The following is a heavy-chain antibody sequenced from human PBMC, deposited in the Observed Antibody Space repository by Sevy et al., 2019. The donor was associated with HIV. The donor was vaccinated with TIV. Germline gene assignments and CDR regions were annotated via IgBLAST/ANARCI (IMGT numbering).Heavy chain of an antibody. CDR2: INQDGSEK. CDR1: GFSFSNYW. D-gene: IGHD6-6*01. J-gene: IGHJ4*02. V-gene: IGHV3-7*03. CDR3: ARALAKAARDH. Sequence: GGSLRLSCAASGFSFSNYWMTWVRQTPGKGLEWVANINQDGSEKYYVDSVKGRFTVSRDNTQNSLYLQMNSLRAEDTAVYYCARALAKAARDHWGQGTLVTVSS.